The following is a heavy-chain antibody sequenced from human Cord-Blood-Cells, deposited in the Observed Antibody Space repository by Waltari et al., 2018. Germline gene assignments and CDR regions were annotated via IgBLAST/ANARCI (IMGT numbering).Heavy chain of an antibody. Sequence: EVLLLVSGGGRIEPGGSMRLSCGAAVFAGSSTYISWVRQAPGKGLEWVSVIYSGGSTYYADSVKGRFTISRDNSKNTLYLQMNSLRAEDTAVYYCARDRDSSSWYDYWGQGTLVTVSS. D-gene: IGHD6-13*01. V-gene: IGHV3-53*01. J-gene: IGHJ4*02. CDR1: VFAGSSTY. CDR2: IYSGGST. CDR3: ARDRDSSSWYDY.